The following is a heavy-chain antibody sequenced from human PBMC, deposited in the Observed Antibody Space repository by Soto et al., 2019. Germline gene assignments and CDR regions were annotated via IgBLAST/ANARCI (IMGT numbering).Heavy chain of an antibody. J-gene: IGHJ6*02. CDR3: ARGAWGGDGIDV. CDR2: ISSSSKDK. Sequence: EVLLVASGGGLVKPGGSLTLSCAASGFIFNTYTINWVRQAPGKGLEWVASISSSSKDKFYADSVKARFSVSRDNAKNSAYLHMSSLGAGDTALYYCARGAWGGDGIDVWGQGTTVTVSS. V-gene: IGHV3-21*01. D-gene: IGHD3-16*01. CDR1: GFIFNTYT.